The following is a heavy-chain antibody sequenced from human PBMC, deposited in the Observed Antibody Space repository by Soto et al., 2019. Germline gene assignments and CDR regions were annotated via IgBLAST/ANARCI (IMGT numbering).Heavy chain of an antibody. Sequence: PSETLSLTCAVYGGSFSGYYWSWIRQPPGKGLEWIGEINHSGSTNYNPSLKSRVTISVDTSKNQFSLKLSSVTAADTAVYYCARGNRYCSSTSCYHYYYYGMDVWGQGTTVTVS. J-gene: IGHJ6*02. CDR2: INHSGST. V-gene: IGHV4-34*01. D-gene: IGHD2-2*01. CDR3: ARGNRYCSSTSCYHYYYYGMDV. CDR1: GGSFSGYY.